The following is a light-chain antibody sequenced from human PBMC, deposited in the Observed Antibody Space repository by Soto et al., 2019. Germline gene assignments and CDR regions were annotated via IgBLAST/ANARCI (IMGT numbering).Light chain of an antibody. CDR3: SSYTSSNTEV. CDR1: STDIGRYNY. Sequence: QSDLTQPASVSGSPGQSITISCTGSSTDIGRYNYVSWYQQRPGTAPKLMMYEVTNRSSGVSSRFSGSKSGNTASLTISGLQAEDEADYFCSSYTSSNTEVFGTGTKVTVL. CDR2: EVT. V-gene: IGLV2-14*01. J-gene: IGLJ1*01.